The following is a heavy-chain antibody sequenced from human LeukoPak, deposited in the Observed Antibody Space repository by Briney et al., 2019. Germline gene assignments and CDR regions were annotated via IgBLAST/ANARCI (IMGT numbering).Heavy chain of an antibody. CDR1: GFTFSSYG. J-gene: IGHJ2*01. CDR2: IWYDGSNK. CDR3: ARGSGTTDWYFDL. D-gene: IGHD1-7*01. Sequence: PGGSLRLSCAASGFTFSSYGMHWVRQAPGKRLEWVAVIWYDGSNKYYADSVKGRFTISRDNSKNTLYLQMNSLRAEDTAVYYCARGSGTTDWYFDLWGRGTLVTVSS. V-gene: IGHV3-33*08.